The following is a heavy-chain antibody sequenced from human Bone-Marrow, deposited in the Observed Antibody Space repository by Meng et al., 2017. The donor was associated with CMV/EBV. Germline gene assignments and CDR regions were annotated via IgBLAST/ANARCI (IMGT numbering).Heavy chain of an antibody. CDR2: ISGSSYAV. D-gene: IGHD2-21*01. J-gene: IGHJ5*02. V-gene: IGHV3-23*01. CDR3: AKGPLRATICGGDCQAGAS. Sequence: GESLKISCAASGFNFSNYAMNWVRQAAGRGLEWVSGISGSSYAVYYADSVKGRFTVTRDNPNNTLYLQMSNLRADDTAVYYCAKGPLRATICGGDCQAGASWGEATLAAFSS. CDR1: GFNFSNYA.